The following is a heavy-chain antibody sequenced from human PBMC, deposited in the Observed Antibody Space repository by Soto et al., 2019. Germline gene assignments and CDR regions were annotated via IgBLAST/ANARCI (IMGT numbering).Heavy chain of an antibody. CDR3: AKVTGYSGYDPPHY. V-gene: IGHV3-23*01. J-gene: IGHJ4*02. Sequence: SGGSLRLSCAASGFTFNNYAMNWVRQAPEKGLEWVSAISGSGYDTYYTDSVKGRFTISRDNSKNTLFLQMNSLRAEDTAIYYCAKVTGYSGYDPPHYWGQGTLVTVSS. CDR1: GFTFNNYA. D-gene: IGHD5-12*01. CDR2: ISGSGYDT.